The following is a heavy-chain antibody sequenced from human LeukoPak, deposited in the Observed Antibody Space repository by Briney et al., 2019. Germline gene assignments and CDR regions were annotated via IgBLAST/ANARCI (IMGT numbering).Heavy chain of an antibody. V-gene: IGHV3-21*01. Sequence: PGGSLRLSCAASGFTFSIYSMNWVRQAPGEGLEGGSSISSSSSYIYYADSVKGRFTISRDNAKNSLYLQMNSLRAEDTAVYYCARDINVRGGAYYYYGMDVWGQGTTVTVSS. J-gene: IGHJ6*02. CDR1: GFTFSIYS. CDR3: ARDINVRGGAYYYYGMDV. D-gene: IGHD3-10*02. CDR2: ISSSSSYI.